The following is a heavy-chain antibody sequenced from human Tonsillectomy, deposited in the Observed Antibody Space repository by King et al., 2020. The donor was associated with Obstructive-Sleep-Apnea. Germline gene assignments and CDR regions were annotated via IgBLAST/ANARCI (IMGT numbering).Heavy chain of an antibody. V-gene: IGHV3-9*01. CDR2: ISWNSGSI. D-gene: IGHD3-22*01. CDR1: GFTFDDYA. CDR3: AKDRKYYYDSSGYPRSFDI. Sequence: VQLVESGGGLVQPGRSLRLSCAASGFTFDDYAMHWVRLAPGKGLEWVSRISWNSGSIGYADSVKGRFTISRDNAKNSLYLQMNSLRAEDTALYYCAKDRKYYYDSSGYPRSFDIWGQGTMVTVSS. J-gene: IGHJ3*02.